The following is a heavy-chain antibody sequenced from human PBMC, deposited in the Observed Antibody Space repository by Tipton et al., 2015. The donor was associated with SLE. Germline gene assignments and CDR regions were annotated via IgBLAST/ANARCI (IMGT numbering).Heavy chain of an antibody. Sequence: RSLRLSCAVSGFTFNSYSMHWVRQAPGKGLEWVAVIWYDGSYKYYGDSVKGRFTISRDNSKNTLYLQMNSLRDEDTAVYYCAKEGGDDSSGYMHYWGQGTLVTVSP. J-gene: IGHJ4*02. D-gene: IGHD3-22*01. CDR1: GFTFNSYS. CDR2: IWYDGSYK. CDR3: AKEGGDDSSGYMHY. V-gene: IGHV3-33*06.